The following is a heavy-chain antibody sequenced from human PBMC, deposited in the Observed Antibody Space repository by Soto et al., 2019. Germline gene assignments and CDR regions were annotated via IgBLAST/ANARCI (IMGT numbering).Heavy chain of an antibody. CDR3: ARGLVAAAGRYYYYYYGMDV. V-gene: IGHV4-34*01. Sequence: PSETLSLTCAVYGGSFSGYYWSWIRQPPGKGLEWIGEINHSGSTNYNPSLKSRVTISVDTSKNQFSLKLSSVTAADTAAYYCARGLVAAAGRYYYYYYGMDVWGQGTTVTVSS. CDR2: INHSGST. D-gene: IGHD6-13*01. J-gene: IGHJ6*02. CDR1: GGSFSGYY.